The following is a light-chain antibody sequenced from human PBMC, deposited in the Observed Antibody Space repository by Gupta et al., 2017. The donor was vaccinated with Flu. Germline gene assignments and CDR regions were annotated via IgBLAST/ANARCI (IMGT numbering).Light chain of an antibody. CDR3: QQYNTCPRT. V-gene: IGKV3-15*01. J-gene: IGKJ1*01. CDR1: QSIRNN. CDR2: GAS. Sequence: PATLSVSPGDGATLSCRASQSIRNNLAWYQQKPGQAPRLLIYGASTRATGFPARFSGSGSATEFTLTITSLQSEDCAVYYCQQYNTCPRTFGQGTKVEIK.